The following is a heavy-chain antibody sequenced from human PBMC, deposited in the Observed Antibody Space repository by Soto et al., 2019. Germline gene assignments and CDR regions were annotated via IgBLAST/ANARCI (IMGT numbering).Heavy chain of an antibody. J-gene: IGHJ6*02. D-gene: IGHD3-3*01. V-gene: IGHV4-34*01. CDR2: INHSGST. CDR3: ARVFLEWFTRDYYYSGMDV. Sequence: SETLSLTCAVYGGSFSGYYWSWIRQPPGKVLEWSGEINHSGSTNYNPSLKSRVTKSVDTSKNQFSLELSSVTAADTAVYYCARVFLEWFTRDYYYSGMDVWGQGTTVTVSS. CDR1: GGSFSGYY.